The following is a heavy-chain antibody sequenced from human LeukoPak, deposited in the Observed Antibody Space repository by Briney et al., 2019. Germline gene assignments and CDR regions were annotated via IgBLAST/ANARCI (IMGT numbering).Heavy chain of an antibody. D-gene: IGHD3-22*01. V-gene: IGHV4-59*01. J-gene: IGHJ4*02. CDR1: GGSISGYY. CDR3: AGDYYDSSGRYYFDY. CDR2: IYYSGST. Sequence: SETLSLTCTVSGGSISGYYWSWIRQPPGKGLEWIGYIYYSGSTNYNPSLKNRVTISVDTSKNQFSLKLSSVTAADTAVYYCAGDYYDSSGRYYFDYWGQGTLVTVSS.